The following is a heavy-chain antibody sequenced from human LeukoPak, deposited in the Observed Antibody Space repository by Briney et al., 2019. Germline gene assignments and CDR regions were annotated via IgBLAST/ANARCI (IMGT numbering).Heavy chain of an antibody. D-gene: IGHD6-13*01. Sequence: SVKVSCKASGGTFSSYAISWVRQAPGQGLEWMGGVIPIFGTANYAQKFQGRVTITTDESTSTAYMELSSLRSEDTAVYYCARAAGSLLPGNYWGQGTLVTVSS. V-gene: IGHV1-69*05. CDR3: ARAAGSLLPGNY. CDR1: GGTFSSYA. J-gene: IGHJ4*02. CDR2: VIPIFGTA.